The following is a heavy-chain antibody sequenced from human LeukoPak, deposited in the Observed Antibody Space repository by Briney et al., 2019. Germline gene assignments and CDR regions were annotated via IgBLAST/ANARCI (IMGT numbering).Heavy chain of an antibody. CDR3: ARERGDIVIDY. CDR2: IYYSGST. Sequence: SETLSLTCTVSGGSISSYYWSWIRQPPGKGQEWIGYIYYSGSTNYNPSLKSRLTISIDTSKNQFSLKLSSVTAADTAVYYCARERGDIVIDYWGQGTLVTVSS. V-gene: IGHV4-59*01. CDR1: GGSISSYY. J-gene: IGHJ4*02. D-gene: IGHD4-17*01.